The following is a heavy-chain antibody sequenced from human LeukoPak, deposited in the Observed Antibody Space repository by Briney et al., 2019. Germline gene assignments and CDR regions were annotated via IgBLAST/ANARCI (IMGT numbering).Heavy chain of an antibody. V-gene: IGHV3-30-3*01. J-gene: IGHJ4*02. CDR1: GFTFSSYA. D-gene: IGHD6-13*01. CDR3: ARDRRGIAAAGIDY. CDR2: ISYDGSNK. Sequence: QPGGSLGLSCAASGFTFSSYAMHWVRQAPGKGLEWVAVISYDGSNKYYADSVKGRFTISRDNSKNTLYLQMNSLRAEDTAVYYCARDRRGIAAAGIDYWGQGTLVTVSS.